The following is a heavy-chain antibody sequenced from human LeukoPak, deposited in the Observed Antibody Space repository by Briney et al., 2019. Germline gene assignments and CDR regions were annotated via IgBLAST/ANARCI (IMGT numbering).Heavy chain of an antibody. J-gene: IGHJ3*02. V-gene: IGHV3-7*01. Sequence: GGSLRLSCAASGFTSSSYWMSWVRQAPGKGLEWVANIKQDGSEKYYVDSVKGRFTISRDNAKNSLYLQMNSLRAEDTAVYYCARDMGHDHYYDSSGYNGAFDIWGQGTMVTVSS. CDR2: IKQDGSEK. D-gene: IGHD3-22*01. CDR3: ARDMGHDHYYDSSGYNGAFDI. CDR1: GFTSSSYW.